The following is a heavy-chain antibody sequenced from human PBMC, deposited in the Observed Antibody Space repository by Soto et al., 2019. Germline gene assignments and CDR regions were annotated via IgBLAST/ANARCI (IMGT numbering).Heavy chain of an antibody. CDR2: ISYDGSNK. V-gene: IGHV3-30*03. CDR1: GFTFSSYG. J-gene: IGHJ4*02. CDR3: STEDCSGGSYYFDY. Sequence: PGGSLRLSCAASGFTFSSYGMHWVRQAPGKGLEWVAVISYDGSNKYYADSVKGRFTIYRDNSKNTLYLQMNSLRAEDTAVYYCSTEDCSGGSYYFDYWGQGTLVTVSS. D-gene: IGHD2-15*01.